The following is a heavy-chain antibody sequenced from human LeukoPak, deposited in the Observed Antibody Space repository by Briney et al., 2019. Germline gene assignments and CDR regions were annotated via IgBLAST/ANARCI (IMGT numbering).Heavy chain of an antibody. Sequence: PGGSLRLSCAASGFTFDDYAMHWVRQAPGKGLEWVSGISWNSGSIGYADSVKGRFTISRDNAKNSLYLQMVSLRAEDTALYYCAILNYDSSGYYRQFDYWGQGTLVTVSS. D-gene: IGHD3-22*01. J-gene: IGHJ4*02. CDR1: GFTFDDYA. CDR2: ISWNSGSI. V-gene: IGHV3-9*01. CDR3: AILNYDSSGYYRQFDY.